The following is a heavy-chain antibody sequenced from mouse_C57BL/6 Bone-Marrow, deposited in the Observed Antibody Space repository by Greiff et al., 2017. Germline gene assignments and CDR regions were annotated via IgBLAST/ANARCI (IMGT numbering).Heavy chain of an antibody. CDR2: IDPSDSYT. CDR1: GYTFTSYW. J-gene: IGHJ2*01. D-gene: IGHD1-1*01. CDR3: ARRRDYGSSLYFDY. V-gene: IGHV1-69*01. Sequence: QVQLQQPGAELVMPGASVKLSCKASGYTFTSYWMHWVKQRPGQGLEWIGEIDPSDSYTNYNQKFKGKSTLTVDKSSSTAYMQLSSLTSEDSAVYDCARRRDYGSSLYFDYWGQGTTLTVSS.